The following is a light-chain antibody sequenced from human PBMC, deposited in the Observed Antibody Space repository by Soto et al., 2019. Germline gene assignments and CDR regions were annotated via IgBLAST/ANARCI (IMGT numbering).Light chain of an antibody. CDR3: QQYNSST. Sequence: DIQMTQSPSTLSASVGDRVTITCRASQSISSWLAWYQQKPGKAPKLLIYKASSLESGVPSRFSGSGSGTEFTLTISSLQPDDFATYYCQQYNSSTFGQGTKVEIQ. CDR1: QSISSW. J-gene: IGKJ1*01. CDR2: KAS. V-gene: IGKV1-5*03.